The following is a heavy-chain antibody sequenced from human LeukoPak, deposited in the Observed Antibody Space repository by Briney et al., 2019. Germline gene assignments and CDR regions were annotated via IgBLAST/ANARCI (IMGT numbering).Heavy chain of an antibody. V-gene: IGHV1-18*01. Sequence: ASVKVSCKASGYTFTGYGISWVRQAPGQGLEWMGWISAYNGNTNYAQKLQGRVTMTTDTSTSTAYMELRSLRSDDTAVYYCARSAVVVVAATSSWFDPWGQGTLVTVSS. D-gene: IGHD2-15*01. CDR1: GYTFTGYG. J-gene: IGHJ5*02. CDR2: ISAYNGNT. CDR3: ARSAVVVVAATSSWFDP.